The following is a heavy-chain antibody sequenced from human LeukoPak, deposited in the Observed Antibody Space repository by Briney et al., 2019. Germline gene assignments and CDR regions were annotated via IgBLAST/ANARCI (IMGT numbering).Heavy chain of an antibody. J-gene: IGHJ6*02. CDR3: ARDSRVSYYYYGMDV. V-gene: IGHV3-66*01. Sequence: PGGSLRLSCAASGFTVSSNYMSWVRQAPGKGLEWVSVIYSGGSTNYADSVKGRFTISRDNSKNTLYLQMNSLRAVDTAVYYCARDSRVSYYYYGMDVWGQGTTVTVSS. D-gene: IGHD6-13*01. CDR2: IYSGGST. CDR1: GFTVSSNY.